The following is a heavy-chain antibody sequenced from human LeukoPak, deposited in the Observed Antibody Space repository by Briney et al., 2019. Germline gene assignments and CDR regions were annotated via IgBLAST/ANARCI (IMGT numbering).Heavy chain of an antibody. CDR2: IYSGGTT. J-gene: IGHJ4*02. V-gene: IGHV3-66*01. D-gene: IGHD2-15*01. Sequence: QPGGSLRLSCAASGFTVSNNYMSWVRQAPGKGLEWVSAIYSGGTTYYADSVKGRFTISRDNSKNTLYLLMNSLRAEDTAVYYCARGGYCSGGNCYGYFDYWGQGTLVTVSS. CDR3: ARGGYCSGGNCYGYFDY. CDR1: GFTVSNNY.